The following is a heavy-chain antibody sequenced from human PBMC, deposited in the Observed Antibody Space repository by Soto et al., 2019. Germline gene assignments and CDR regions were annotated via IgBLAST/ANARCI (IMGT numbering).Heavy chain of an antibody. Sequence: QLQLQESGPGLVKPSETLSLTCTVSGGSISSSSYYWGWIRQPPGKGLEWIGSIYYSGSTYYNPSLTSRVTISVHTSKTQSPLKLLSVTAADTAVYYCSRHSDIVVVVADNWFDPWGQGTLVTVSS. D-gene: IGHD2-15*01. V-gene: IGHV4-39*01. J-gene: IGHJ5*02. CDR3: SRHSDIVVVVADNWFDP. CDR1: GGSISSSSYY. CDR2: IYYSGST.